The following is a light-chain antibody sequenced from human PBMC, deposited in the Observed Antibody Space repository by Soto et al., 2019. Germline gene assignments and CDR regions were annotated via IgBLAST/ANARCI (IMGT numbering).Light chain of an antibody. J-gene: IGKJ1*01. Sequence: DIQMTQSPSSLSASVGDKDTNTCRASQSISSYLNWYQQKPGKAPKLLIYAASSLQSGVPSRFSGSGSGTDFTLTISSLQPEDFATYYCQQSYSTPPAFGQGTKVDIK. CDR2: AAS. CDR3: QQSYSTPPA. CDR1: QSISSY. V-gene: IGKV1-39*01.